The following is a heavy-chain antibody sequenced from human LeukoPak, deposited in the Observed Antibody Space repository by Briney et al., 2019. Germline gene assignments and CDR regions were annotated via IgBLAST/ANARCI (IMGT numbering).Heavy chain of an antibody. Sequence: GGSLRLSCSDSGFTFSNYAMSWVRQAPGKGLEWVAIISNDGSRKYYAHSVEGRFTISRDNSKNTLYLQMDSLRAEDTAVYYCARDRAWNYFDYWGQGTLVTVSS. CDR3: ARDRAWNYFDY. J-gene: IGHJ4*02. CDR1: GFTFSNYA. D-gene: IGHD3-3*01. CDR2: ISNDGSRK. V-gene: IGHV3-30*03.